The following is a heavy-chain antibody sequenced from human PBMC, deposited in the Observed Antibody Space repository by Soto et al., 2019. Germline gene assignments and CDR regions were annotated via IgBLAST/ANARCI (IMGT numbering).Heavy chain of an antibody. CDR2: IIPIFGTA. D-gene: IGHD4-4*01. J-gene: IGHJ6*02. CDR1: GGTFSSYA. Sequence: KVSCKASGGTFSSYAISWVRQAPGQGLEWMGGIIPIFGTANYAQKFQGRVTITADKSTSTAYMELSSLRSEDTAVYYCAGSMATVTTSGYYYGMDVWGQGTTVTVSS. V-gene: IGHV1-69*06. CDR3: AGSMATVTTSGYYYGMDV.